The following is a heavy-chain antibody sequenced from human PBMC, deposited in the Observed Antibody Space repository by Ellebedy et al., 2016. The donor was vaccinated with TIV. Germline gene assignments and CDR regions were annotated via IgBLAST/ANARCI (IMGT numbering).Heavy chain of an antibody. CDR2: IDPSDSYT. V-gene: IGHV5-10-1*01. CDR3: VRHGPDTVRGVGTYFDY. Sequence: GESLKISCTASGYSFTSYWITWVRQKPGKGLEWMGRIDPSDSYTNYSTSLQGHVTISADKSINTAYLQWSSLKDSDTAMYYCVRHGPDTVRGVGTYFDYWGQGTLVTVSS. D-gene: IGHD3-10*01. J-gene: IGHJ4*02. CDR1: GYSFTSYW.